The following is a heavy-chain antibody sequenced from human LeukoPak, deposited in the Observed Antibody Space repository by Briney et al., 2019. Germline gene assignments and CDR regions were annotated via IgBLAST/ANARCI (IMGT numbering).Heavy chain of an antibody. J-gene: IGHJ5*01. Sequence: GGSLRLSCAASGSTLSSYAMNWVRQAPGKGLEWVSTISAGGGTYYADSVKGRFSISRDNSKNTLSLQMNSLRAEDTAVYYCAKDLALYDSWGQGTLVTVSS. CDR2: ISAGGGT. V-gene: IGHV3-23*01. CDR3: AKDLALYDS. D-gene: IGHD5-12*01. CDR1: GSTLSSYA.